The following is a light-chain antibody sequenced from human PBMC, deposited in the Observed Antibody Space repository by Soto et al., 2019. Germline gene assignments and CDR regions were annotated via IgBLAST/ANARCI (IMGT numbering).Light chain of an antibody. V-gene: IGLV8-61*01. CDR1: SGSVSSSYY. CDR3: VLYMGSGIGV. CDR2: STS. J-gene: IGLJ3*02. Sequence: QAVVTQEPSLSVSPGRTVTLTCGLSSGSVSSSYYPSWYQQTPGQAPRTLIYSTSTRSSGVPDRFSGSILGNKAALTITGAQADDESDYYCVLYMGSGIGVFGGGTKLTVL.